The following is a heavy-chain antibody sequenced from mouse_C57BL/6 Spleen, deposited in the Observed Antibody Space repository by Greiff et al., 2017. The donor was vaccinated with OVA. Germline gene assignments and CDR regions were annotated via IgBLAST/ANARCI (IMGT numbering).Heavy chain of an antibody. CDR1: GFTFSDYY. V-gene: IGHV5-16*01. Sequence: EVQLQESEGGLVQPGSSMKLSCTASGFTFSDYYMAWVRQVPEKGLEWVANINYDGSSTYYLDSLKSRFIISRDNAKNILYLQMSSLKSEDTATYYCARGGTGTDYFDYWGQGTTLTVSS. D-gene: IGHD4-1*01. CDR3: ARGGTGTDYFDY. CDR2: INYDGSST. J-gene: IGHJ2*01.